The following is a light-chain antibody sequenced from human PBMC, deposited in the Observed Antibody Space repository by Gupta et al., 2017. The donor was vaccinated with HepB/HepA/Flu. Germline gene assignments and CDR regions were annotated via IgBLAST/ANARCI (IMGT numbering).Light chain of an antibody. CDR2: YDD. CDR1: NSNLGKFA. Sequence: QSVLPPPPSVSDAPSQRVTISRSGSNSNLGKFAVNWYQQFPGKAPKLLIYYDDLPSDGFSDRFSGSRSGTAASLAISGLQSEDEADYYCAAWDDSLNEEVFGGGTKLTVL. V-gene: IGLV1-36*01. CDR3: AAWDDSLNEEV. J-gene: IGLJ2*01.